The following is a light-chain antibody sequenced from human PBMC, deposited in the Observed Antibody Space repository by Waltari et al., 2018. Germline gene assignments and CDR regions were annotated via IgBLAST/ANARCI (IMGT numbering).Light chain of an antibody. CDR3: QQTYGIPWT. CDR2: GTS. J-gene: IGKJ1*01. V-gene: IGKV1-39*01. CDR1: EYIGDF. Sequence: DIQMTQSPSSLSASVGDRVTITCRASEYIGDFLSWFQQKPGKAPKLLVYGTSTLHSGIPSRFSGSVSGLDFTLTINSLQPDDFATYSCQQTYGIPWTFGQGTTVETK.